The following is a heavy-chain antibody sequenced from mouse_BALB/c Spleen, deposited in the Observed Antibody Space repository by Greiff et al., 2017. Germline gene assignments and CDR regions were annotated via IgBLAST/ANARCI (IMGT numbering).Heavy chain of an antibody. CDR1: GYSFTSCYY. CDR2: ISYDGSN. J-gene: IGHJ4*01. Sequence: EVQLQESGPGLVKPSQSLSLSCSATGYSFTSCYYWYWIRQFPGNQLEWMGYISYDGSNNYNPSLKNRTSITRDTSKNKFFLKLNYVTTEDTATYYGARGGYYGYYAMDYWGQGTSVTVSS. CDR3: ARGGYYGYYAMDY. D-gene: IGHD1-1*01. V-gene: IGHV3-6*02.